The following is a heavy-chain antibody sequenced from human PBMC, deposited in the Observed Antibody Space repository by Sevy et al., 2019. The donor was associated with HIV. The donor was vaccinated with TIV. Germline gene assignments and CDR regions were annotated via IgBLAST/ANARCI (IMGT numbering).Heavy chain of an antibody. CDR1: GFTFSSYA. J-gene: IGHJ4*02. Sequence: GGSLRLSCAASGFTFSSYAMSWVRQAPGKGLEWVSAISGSGGSTYYADSVKGRFTISRDNSKNTLYLQMNSLRAEDSAVYYCAKDEKYSGYDWELDYWGQGTLVTVSS. CDR2: ISGSGGST. CDR3: AKDEKYSGYDWELDY. D-gene: IGHD5-12*01. V-gene: IGHV3-23*01.